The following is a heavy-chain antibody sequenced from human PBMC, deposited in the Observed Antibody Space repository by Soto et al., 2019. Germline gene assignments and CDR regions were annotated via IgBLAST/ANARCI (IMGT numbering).Heavy chain of an antibody. CDR2: INVYNGNT. D-gene: IGHD3-22*01. Sequence: GASVKVSCKASNYTFTRYDVNWVRQAPGQGLEWMGRINVYNGNTNYAQNLQGRVTMTTDASTRRAYMELRSLTSDDTAVYYCAREYYDSSGYPRFDYWGQGTQVTVSS. CDR3: AREYYDSSGYPRFDY. J-gene: IGHJ4*02. CDR1: NYTFTRYD. V-gene: IGHV1-18*01.